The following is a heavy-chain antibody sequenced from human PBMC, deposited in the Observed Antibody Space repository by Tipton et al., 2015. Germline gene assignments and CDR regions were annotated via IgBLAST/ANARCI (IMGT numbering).Heavy chain of an antibody. Sequence: QLVQSGGGVVQPGRSLRLSCAASGFTFDDYAMHWVRQAPGKGLEWVSGINWNSGSIGYADSVKGRFTISRDNAKNSLYLQMNSLRTEDTALYYCAKDGTSEWAPRITIFGVVPWGVDVWGQGTTVTVSS. CDR3: AKDGTSEWAPRITIFGVVPWGVDV. J-gene: IGHJ6*02. D-gene: IGHD3-3*01. CDR1: GFTFDDYA. CDR2: INWNSGSI. V-gene: IGHV3-9*01.